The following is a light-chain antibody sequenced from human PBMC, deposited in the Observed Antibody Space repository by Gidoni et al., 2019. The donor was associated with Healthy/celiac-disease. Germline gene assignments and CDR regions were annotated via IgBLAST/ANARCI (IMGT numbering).Light chain of an antibody. Sequence: DIQMTQSPPSLSASVGDRVTITCRASQGISSWLAWYQQKPGKAPKSMISATSSLQSGVPSRFSGSGSGTDFTLTISSLQPEEFATYYCQQYNSYPFTFGHGTKVDIK. CDR3: QQYNSYPFT. CDR1: QGISSW. V-gene: IGKV1D-16*01. J-gene: IGKJ3*01. CDR2: ATS.